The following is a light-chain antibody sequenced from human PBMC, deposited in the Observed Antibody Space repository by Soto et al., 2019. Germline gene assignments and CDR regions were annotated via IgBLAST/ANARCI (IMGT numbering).Light chain of an antibody. CDR3: QQSYSSPPT. CDR1: QSISSW. CDR2: VAY. Sequence: DIQMTQSPSTLSASVGDRVTITCRASQSISSWLAWYQQKPGKAPNLLIYVAYSLQSGVPSRFSGSRSGPDFTLTIRSLQPEDFATYYCQQSYSSPPTFGQGTKVDIK. J-gene: IGKJ1*01. V-gene: IGKV1-39*01.